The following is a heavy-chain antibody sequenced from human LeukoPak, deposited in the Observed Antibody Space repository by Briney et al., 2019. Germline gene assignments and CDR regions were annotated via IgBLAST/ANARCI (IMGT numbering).Heavy chain of an antibody. CDR1: GDSISSYY. V-gene: IGHV4-59*01. CDR3: ARGLSGSYLFDY. CDR2: IYYSGST. Sequence: SETLSLTCTVSGDSISSYYWSWIRQPPGKGLEWIGYIYYSGSTNYNPALKSRVTISVDTSKNQFSLKVSSVTAADTAVYHCARGLSGSYLFDYWGQGTLVTVSS. D-gene: IGHD3-10*01. J-gene: IGHJ4*02.